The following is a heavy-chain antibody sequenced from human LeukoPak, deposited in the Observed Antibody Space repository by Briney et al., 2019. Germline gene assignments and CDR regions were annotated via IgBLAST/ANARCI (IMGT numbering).Heavy chain of an antibody. V-gene: IGHV3-74*01. D-gene: IGHD6-13*01. Sequence: GGSLRLSCASSGFTLSSYCMHWVRQAPGKGLVWVSRINSDGSSTSYADSVKGRFTISRDNAKNTLYLQMNSLRAEDTAVYYCATAQQLAKYYYYYLDVWGKGTTVTVSS. J-gene: IGHJ6*03. CDR1: GFTLSSYC. CDR2: INSDGSST. CDR3: ATAQQLAKYYYYYLDV.